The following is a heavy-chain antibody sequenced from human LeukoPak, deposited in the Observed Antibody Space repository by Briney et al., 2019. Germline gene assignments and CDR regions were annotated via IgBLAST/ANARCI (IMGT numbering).Heavy chain of an antibody. CDR1: GGSFSGYY. J-gene: IGHJ6*02. CDR2: INHSGST. V-gene: IGHV4-34*01. Sequence: SETLSLTCAVYGGSFSGYYWSWIRQPPGKGLEWIGEINHSGSTNYNPSLKSRVTISVDTPKNQFSLKLSSVTAADTAVYYCARVRRYCSSTSCYAHYYYYGMDVWGQGTTVTVSS. D-gene: IGHD2-2*01. CDR3: ARVRRYCSSTSCYAHYYYYGMDV.